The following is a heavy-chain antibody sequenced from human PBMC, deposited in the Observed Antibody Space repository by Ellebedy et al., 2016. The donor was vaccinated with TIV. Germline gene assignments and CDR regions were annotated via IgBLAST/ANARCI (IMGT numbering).Heavy chain of an antibody. D-gene: IGHD3-3*01. Sequence: GESLKISCAASEFTFSSFAMIWVRQAPGKGLEWVSGIDASGTTTYYAESVRGRFTISRDNSKIMLYLQMNSLRVEDTAVYYCTNRGLTMFEGGVDVWGQGTTVTVSS. V-gene: IGHV3-23*05. CDR1: EFTFSSFA. J-gene: IGHJ6*02. CDR2: IDASGTTT. CDR3: TNRGLTMFEGGVDV.